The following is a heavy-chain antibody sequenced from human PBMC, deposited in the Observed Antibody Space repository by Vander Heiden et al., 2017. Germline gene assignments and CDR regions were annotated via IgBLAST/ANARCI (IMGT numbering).Heavy chain of an antibody. J-gene: IGHJ2*01. CDR1: GLTHRNHG. CDR3: ARDETSGSSWYFDL. CDR2: IWYDGSNK. V-gene: IGHV3-33*01. Sequence: QVQLVESGGGVGQPGRSLRLYCVASGLTHRNHGLHWVRQTPGRGVEWVAVIWYDGSNKYFADSVKGRFTISRDNPKNTLYLQMNSLRDEDTAVYYCARDETSGSSWYFDLWGRGTLVTVSS. D-gene: IGHD3-10*01.